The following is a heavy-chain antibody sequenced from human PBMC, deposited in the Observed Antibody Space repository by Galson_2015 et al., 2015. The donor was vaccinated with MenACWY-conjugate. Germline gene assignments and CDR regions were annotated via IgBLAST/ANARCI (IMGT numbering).Heavy chain of an antibody. Sequence: SLRLSCAASGFTFSIYAMHWVRQAPGKGLEWVALISHDGSHKYYADSVKGRFTISRDNSKNTLNLQLSTLRGDDMAVYYCAREPGLGYGAFDIWGQGTMVTVSS. CDR3: AREPGLGYGAFDI. CDR2: ISHDGSHK. V-gene: IGHV3-30*04. J-gene: IGHJ3*02. D-gene: IGHD5-18*01. CDR1: GFTFSIYA.